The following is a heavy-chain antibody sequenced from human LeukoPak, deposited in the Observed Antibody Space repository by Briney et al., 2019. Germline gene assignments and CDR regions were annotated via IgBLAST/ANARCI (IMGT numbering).Heavy chain of an antibody. V-gene: IGHV4-38-2*02. Sequence: SETLSLTCTGSGYSISSGYYWGWIRQPPGKGMEWFGSFYHSGSTYYNPSLKSRVTISVDTSKNQFSLKLSSVTAADTAVYYCARDGGIGYDFWSGYYVGGHFDYWGQGTLVTVSS. CDR2: FYHSGST. J-gene: IGHJ4*02. D-gene: IGHD3-3*01. CDR1: GYSISSGYY. CDR3: ARDGGIGYDFWSGYYVGGHFDY.